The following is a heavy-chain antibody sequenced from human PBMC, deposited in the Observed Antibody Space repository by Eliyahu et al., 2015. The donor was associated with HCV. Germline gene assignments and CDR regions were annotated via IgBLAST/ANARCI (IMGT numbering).Heavy chain of an antibody. V-gene: IGHV3-48*01. CDR2: ISSSSSTI. D-gene: IGHD3-3*01. CDR3: ARALRFLEWLLSPSSGMDV. J-gene: IGHJ6*02. CDR1: GFTFSXYX. Sequence: EVQLVESGGGLVQPGGSLRLSCAASGFTFSXYXMNWVRQAPGKGLEXVSXISSSSSTIYYADSVKGRFTISRDNAKNSLYLQMNSLRAEDTAVYYCARALRFLEWLLSPSSGMDVWGQGTTVTVSS.